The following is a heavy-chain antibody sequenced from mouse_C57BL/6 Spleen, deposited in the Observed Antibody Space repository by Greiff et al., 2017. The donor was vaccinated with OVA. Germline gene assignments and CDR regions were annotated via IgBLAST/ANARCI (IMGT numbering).Heavy chain of an antibody. D-gene: IGHD4-1*01. CDR2: IDPSDSYT. Sequence: VQLQQPGAELVKPGASVKLSCKASGYTFTSYWMQWVKQRPGQGLEWIGEIDPSDSYTNYNQKFKGKATLTVDTSSSTAYMQLSSLTSEDSAVYDCAKRTGTGYYFDYWGQGTTLTVSS. CDR1: GYTFTSYW. J-gene: IGHJ2*01. V-gene: IGHV1-50*01. CDR3: AKRTGTGYYFDY.